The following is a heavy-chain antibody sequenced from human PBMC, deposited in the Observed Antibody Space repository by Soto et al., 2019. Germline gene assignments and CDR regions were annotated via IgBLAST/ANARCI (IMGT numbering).Heavy chain of an antibody. CDR1: GFTFSSYS. CDR3: ARGSGPTTVTTNFDY. D-gene: IGHD4-17*01. V-gene: IGHV3-21*01. J-gene: IGHJ4*02. Sequence: GGSLRLSCAPSGFTFSSYSMNWVRQAPGKGLEWVSSISSSSSYIYYADSVKGRFTISRDNAKNSLYLQMNSLRAEDTAVYYCARGSGPTTVTTNFDYWGQGTLVTVSS. CDR2: ISSSSSYI.